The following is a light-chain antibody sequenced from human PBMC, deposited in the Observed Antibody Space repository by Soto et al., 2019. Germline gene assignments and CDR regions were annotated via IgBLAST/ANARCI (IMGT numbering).Light chain of an antibody. Sequence: EIVLVQSPGTVSLSPGERATLSCRASQSVSNNYLAWYQQKPGQAPRLLIYGASSRATGVPDRFSGSGTGTDFSLTITRLEPEDFAVYYCQQYGVSPLMFTFGQGTKVGVK. CDR1: QSVSNNY. J-gene: IGKJ2*01. V-gene: IGKV3-20*01. CDR2: GAS. CDR3: QQYGVSPLMFT.